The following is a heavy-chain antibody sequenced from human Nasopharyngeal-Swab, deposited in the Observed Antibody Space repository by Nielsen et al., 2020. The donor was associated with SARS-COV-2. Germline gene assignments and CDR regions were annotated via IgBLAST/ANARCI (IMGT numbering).Heavy chain of an antibody. V-gene: IGHV3-74*01. J-gene: IGHJ4*02. CDR2: INNDATTT. Sequence: GGSLRLSCAASGFTFSSYWMHWVRQAPGKGLVWVSRINNDATTTSYADSVKGRFTISRDNAKNTLYLQMNSLRVEDTAVYYCARGLNGYNTFDYWGQGTLLTVSS. CDR1: GFTFSSYW. CDR3: ARGLNGYNTFDY. D-gene: IGHD5-24*01.